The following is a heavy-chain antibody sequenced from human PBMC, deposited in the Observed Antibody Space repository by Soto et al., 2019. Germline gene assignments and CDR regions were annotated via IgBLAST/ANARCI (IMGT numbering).Heavy chain of an antibody. V-gene: IGHV4-59*01. CDR3: ARAHSDFWSGYHYYYYYYYMDV. J-gene: IGHJ6*03. Sequence: PSETLSLTCTVSGGSISSYYWSWIRQPPGKGLEWIGYIYYSGSTNYNPSLKSRVTISVDTSKNQFSLKLSSVTAADTAVYYCARAHSDFWSGYHYYYYYYYMDVWGKGTTVTVSS. CDR1: GGSISSYY. D-gene: IGHD3-3*01. CDR2: IYYSGST.